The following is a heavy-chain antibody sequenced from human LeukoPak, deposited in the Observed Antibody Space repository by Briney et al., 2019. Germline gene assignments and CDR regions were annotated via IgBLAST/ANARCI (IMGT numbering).Heavy chain of an antibody. V-gene: IGHV4-30-4*08. CDR1: GGSISSGDYY. Sequence: PSQTLSLTCTVSGGSISSGDYYWSWIRQPPGKGLEWIGYIYYSGSTYYNPSLKSRVTMSVDTSKNQFSLKLSSVTAADTAVYYCARDTYDFWSGYYENYWGQGTLVTVSS. CDR2: IYYSGST. J-gene: IGHJ4*02. CDR3: ARDTYDFWSGYYENY. D-gene: IGHD3-3*01.